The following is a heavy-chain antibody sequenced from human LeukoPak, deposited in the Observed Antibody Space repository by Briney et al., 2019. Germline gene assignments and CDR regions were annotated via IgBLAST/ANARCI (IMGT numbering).Heavy chain of an antibody. CDR3: ATSYSSSWPEIDY. Sequence: SETLSLTCTVSGGSISGGSYYWGWIRQPPGKGLEWIGSTYNSGSTYYNPSLKSRVTISVDTSKNQFSLKLSSATAADTAVYYCATSYSSSWPEIDYWGQGTLVTVSS. J-gene: IGHJ4*02. V-gene: IGHV4-39*01. CDR2: TYNSGST. D-gene: IGHD6-13*01. CDR1: GGSISGGSYY.